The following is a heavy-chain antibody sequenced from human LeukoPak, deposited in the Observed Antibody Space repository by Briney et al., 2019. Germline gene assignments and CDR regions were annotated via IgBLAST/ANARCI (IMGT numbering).Heavy chain of an antibody. D-gene: IGHD3-10*01. Sequence: GESLKISCKGSGYSFNSNWIGWVRQMPGKGLEWMGIIYPGDSHTRYSPSFQGQVTISADKSISTAYLQWSSLKASDTAMYYCARQRTYGSGESYYYYGMDVWGQGTTVTVSS. CDR2: IYPGDSHT. V-gene: IGHV5-51*01. CDR1: GYSFNSNW. CDR3: ARQRTYGSGESYYYYGMDV. J-gene: IGHJ6*02.